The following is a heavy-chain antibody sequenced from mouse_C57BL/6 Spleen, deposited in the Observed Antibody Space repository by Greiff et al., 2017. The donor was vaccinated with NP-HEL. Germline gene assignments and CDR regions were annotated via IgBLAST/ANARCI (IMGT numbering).Heavy chain of an antibody. J-gene: IGHJ4*01. Sequence: QVQLQQSGPELVKPGASVKISCKASGYAFSSSWMNWVKQRPGKGLEWIGRIYPGDGDTNYNGKFKGKATLTADKSSSTAYMQLSSLTSEDSAVYFCANYDYDDAMDYWGQGTSVTVSS. V-gene: IGHV1-82*01. D-gene: IGHD2-4*01. CDR3: ANYDYDDAMDY. CDR1: GYAFSSSW. CDR2: IYPGDGDT.